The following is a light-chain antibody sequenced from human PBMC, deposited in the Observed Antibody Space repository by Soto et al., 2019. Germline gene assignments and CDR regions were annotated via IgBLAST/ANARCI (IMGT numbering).Light chain of an antibody. CDR3: QQYSSYWS. V-gene: IGKV1-5*03. Sequence: DIQVTQSPSTLSASVGDRVTITCRASQSVSPWLAWYQQKPGKAPKLLIYKASTLESGVPSRFSGTMSGTEFTLTISSLQPDDFATYYCQQYSSYWSFGQGTRVEIK. CDR1: QSVSPW. J-gene: IGKJ1*01. CDR2: KAS.